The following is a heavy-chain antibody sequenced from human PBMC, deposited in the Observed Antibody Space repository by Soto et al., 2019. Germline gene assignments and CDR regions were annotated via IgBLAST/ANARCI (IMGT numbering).Heavy chain of an antibody. V-gene: IGHV3-23*01. D-gene: IGHD3-10*01. CDR3: ARGTFGPDY. CDR2: ISGNGGST. CDR1: GFTFSSYA. J-gene: IGHJ4*02. Sequence: GGSLRLSCAASGFTFSSYAMHWVRQAPGKGLEWVSLISGNGGSTYYADSVKGRFIISRDNSKNTLSLQMNSLRADDTAIYYCARGTFGPDYWGQGTLVTVSS.